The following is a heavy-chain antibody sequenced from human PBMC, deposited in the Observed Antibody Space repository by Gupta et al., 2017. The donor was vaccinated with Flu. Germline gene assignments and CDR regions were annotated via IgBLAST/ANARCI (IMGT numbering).Heavy chain of an antibody. CDR1: GGSISSGGHY. D-gene: IGHD6-13*01. Sequence: QVQLQESGPGLVKPSQTLSLTCTVSGGSISSGGHYWSWIRQHPGKGLEWIGYIYYSGSTYYNPSLKSRVTISVDTSKNQFSLKLSSVTAADTAVYYCARGYSSPENWFDPWGQGTLVTVSS. J-gene: IGHJ5*02. V-gene: IGHV4-31*03. CDR2: IYYSGST. CDR3: ARGYSSPENWFDP.